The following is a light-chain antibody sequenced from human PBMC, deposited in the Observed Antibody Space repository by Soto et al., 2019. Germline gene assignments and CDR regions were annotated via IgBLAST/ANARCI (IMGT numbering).Light chain of an antibody. CDR1: QSLLHSNGYNY. J-gene: IGKJ5*01. V-gene: IGKV3-11*01. CDR3: QQRSNWPLT. CDR2: DAS. Sequence: DIVMTQSPLSLPVTPGEPASISCRSSQSLLHSNGYNYFAWYPKKPGQAPNLLIYDASNRDTGIPARVSGRGSGTDVTLTISSLEPEDFAVYYCQQRSNWPLTFGQGTRLEIK.